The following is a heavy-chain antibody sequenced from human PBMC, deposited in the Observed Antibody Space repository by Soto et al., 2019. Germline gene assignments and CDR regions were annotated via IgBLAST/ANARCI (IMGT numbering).Heavy chain of an antibody. CDR3: TRDASRDSSARGWFDP. D-gene: IGHD6-13*01. CDR1: GFTFSRFT. V-gene: IGHV3-21*01. Sequence: ESLRLSCAASGFTFSRFTMNGVRQAAGKGLEWVSTISSNSAYIYYTDALRGRFTISRDNAKNSLHLQMNSLRAEDTAVYYCTRDASRDSSARGWFDPWGPGTLVTVSS. CDR2: ISSNSAYI. J-gene: IGHJ5*02.